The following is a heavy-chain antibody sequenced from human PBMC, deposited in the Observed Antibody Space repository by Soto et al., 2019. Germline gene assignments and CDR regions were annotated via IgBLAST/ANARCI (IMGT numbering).Heavy chain of an antibody. CDR2: IYYSGST. Sequence: QVQLQESGPGLVKPSQTLSLTCTVSGGSISSGGYYWSWIRQHPGKGLEWIGYIYYSGSTYYNPSLKSRVTISVDTSKNQFSLKLSSVTAADTAVYYWARVRKSSGSVRWFDPWGQGTLVTVSS. CDR3: ARVRKSSGSVRWFDP. V-gene: IGHV4-31*03. CDR1: GGSISSGGYY. D-gene: IGHD3-22*01. J-gene: IGHJ5*02.